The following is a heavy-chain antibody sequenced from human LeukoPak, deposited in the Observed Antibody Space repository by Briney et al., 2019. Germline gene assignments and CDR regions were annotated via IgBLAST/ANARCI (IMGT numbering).Heavy chain of an antibody. CDR1: GFTFSSYA. V-gene: IGHV3-23*01. D-gene: IGHD2/OR15-2a*01. CDR3: AKEGIYFPRARADY. J-gene: IGHJ4*02. Sequence: GASLRLSCAASGFTFSSYAMSWVRQAPGKGLEWVSAISGSGGSTYYADSVKGWFTISRDNSKNTLYLQMNSLRAEDTAVYYCAKEGIYFPRARADYWGQGTLVTVSS. CDR2: ISGSGGST.